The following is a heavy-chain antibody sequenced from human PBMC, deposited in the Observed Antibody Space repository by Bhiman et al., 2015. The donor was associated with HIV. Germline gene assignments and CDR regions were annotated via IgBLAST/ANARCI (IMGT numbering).Heavy chain of an antibody. CDR1: GFTFDDYA. CDR3: AKRYGRESYATVSRKEVGTT. J-gene: IGHJ4*02. V-gene: IGHV3-9*01. CDR2: ISWNGASI. Sequence: EVQLVESGGGLVETGRSLRLSCAASGFTFDDYAIHWVRQAPGKGLEWVSGISWNGASIGYADSVKGRFTISRDNAKNSLYLQMTSLRAEDTALYYCAKRYGRESYATVSRKEVGTTWGQGTLVTVSS. D-gene: IGHD1-26*01.